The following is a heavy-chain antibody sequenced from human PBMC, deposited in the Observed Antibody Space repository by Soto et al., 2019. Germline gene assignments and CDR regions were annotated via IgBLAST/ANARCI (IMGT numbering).Heavy chain of an antibody. D-gene: IGHD6-13*01. CDR1: GFTLSGYA. Sequence: PGGSLRLSCAASGFTLSGYAMDWVRQAPGKGLEYVSGISSNGVSTYYANSVQGRFTISRDNSKNTLYLQMNSLRAEDTAVYYCARESGIAAAGPAFDYWGQGTLVTVSS. V-gene: IGHV3-64*04. J-gene: IGHJ4*02. CDR2: ISSNGVST. CDR3: ARESGIAAAGPAFDY.